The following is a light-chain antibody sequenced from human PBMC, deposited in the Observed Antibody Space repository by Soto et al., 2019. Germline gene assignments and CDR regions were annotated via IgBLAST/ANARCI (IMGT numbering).Light chain of an antibody. Sequence: QSALTQPASVSESRGQSITSSCTGTSSDVGGYNYVSWYQQHPGKAPKLMIYDVSNRPSGVSNRFSGSKSGNTASLTISGLQAEDEADYYCSSYTSRSTLVFGGGTQLTVL. CDR1: SSDVGGYNY. V-gene: IGLV2-14*01. CDR2: DVS. CDR3: SSYTSRSTLV. J-gene: IGLJ2*01.